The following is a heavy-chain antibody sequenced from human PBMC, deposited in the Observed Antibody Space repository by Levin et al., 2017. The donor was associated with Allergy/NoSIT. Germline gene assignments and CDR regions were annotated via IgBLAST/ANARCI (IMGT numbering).Heavy chain of an antibody. Sequence: PGGSLRLSCAASGFTFSSYGMHWVRQAPGKGLVWVAFISYDGSKKYYGDSVKGRFTISRDNSKNTQYLQMNSLRVEDTAVYYCAKGTSLAAAGTIASWGQGTLVTVSS. CDR2: ISYDGSKK. V-gene: IGHV3-30*18. CDR3: AKGTSLAAAGTIAS. CDR1: GFTFSSYG. D-gene: IGHD6-13*01. J-gene: IGHJ5*01.